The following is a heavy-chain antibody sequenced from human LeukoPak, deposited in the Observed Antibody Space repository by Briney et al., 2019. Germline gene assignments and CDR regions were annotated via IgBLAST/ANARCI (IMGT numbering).Heavy chain of an antibody. J-gene: IGHJ4*02. CDR1: VGSISSYY. CDR3: ARGFYDSSGYSEPFDY. Sequence: SETLSLTCTVSVGSISSYYWNWIRQPPGKGLEWIGYIFYSGSTNYNPSLKSRVTISVDTSNNQFSLKLSSVTAADTALYYCARGFYDSSGYSEPFDYWGRGTLVTVSS. CDR2: IFYSGST. V-gene: IGHV4-59*08. D-gene: IGHD3-22*01.